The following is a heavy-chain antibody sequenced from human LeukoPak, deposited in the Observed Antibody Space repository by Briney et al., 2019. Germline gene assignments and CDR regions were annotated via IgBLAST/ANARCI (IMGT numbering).Heavy chain of an antibody. D-gene: IGHD2-2*01. J-gene: IGHJ6*03. V-gene: IGHV3-73*01. Sequence: PGGSLRLSCAASGFTFSGSAMHWVRQASGKGLEWVGRIRSKANSYATAYAASVKGRLTISRDDSKNTAYLQMNSLKTEDTAVYYCTRRIVEGYCSSTSCPNYYYYYMDVWGKGTTVTVSS. CDR1: GFTFSGSA. CDR2: IRSKANSYAT. CDR3: TRRIVEGYCSSTSCPNYYYYYMDV.